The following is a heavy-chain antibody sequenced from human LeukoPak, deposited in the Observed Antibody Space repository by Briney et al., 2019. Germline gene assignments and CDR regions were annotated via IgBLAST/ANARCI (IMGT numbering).Heavy chain of an antibody. Sequence: PGGSLRLSCAASGFTFSSYWMHWVRQAPGKGLVWVSRINSDGSSTSYADSVKGRFTISRDNAKNTLYLQMNSLRAEDTAVYYCARDPRRYSGSYGSAFDIWSQGTMVTVSS. CDR3: ARDPRRYSGSYGSAFDI. J-gene: IGHJ3*02. CDR1: GFTFSSYW. D-gene: IGHD1-26*01. CDR2: INSDGSST. V-gene: IGHV3-74*01.